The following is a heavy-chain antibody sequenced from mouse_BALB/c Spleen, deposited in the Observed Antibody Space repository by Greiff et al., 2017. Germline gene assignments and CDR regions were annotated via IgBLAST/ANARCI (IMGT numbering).Heavy chain of an antibody. Sequence: QVQLQQSGAELVKPGASVKLSCKASGYTFTSYYMYWVKQRPGQGLEWIGEINPSNGGTNFNDKFKSKATLTVDKSSSTAYMQLSSLTSEDSAVYYCTRDHDGYGAWFAYWGQGTLVTVSA. V-gene: IGHV1S81*02. CDR1: GYTFTSYY. CDR2: INPSNGGT. CDR3: TRDHDGYGAWFAY. D-gene: IGHD2-3*01. J-gene: IGHJ3*01.